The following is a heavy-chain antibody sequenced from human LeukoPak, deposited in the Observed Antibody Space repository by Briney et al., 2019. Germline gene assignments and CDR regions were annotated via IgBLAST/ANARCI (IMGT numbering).Heavy chain of an antibody. CDR1: TSYG. Sequence: TSYGXSWVRQAXGQXLEWMGWISAYNGNTNYAQKLRGRVTMTTDTSTSTAYMELRSLRSDDTAVYYCARVGLRYFDDYWGQGTLVTVSS. CDR2: ISAYNGNT. V-gene: IGHV1-18*04. J-gene: IGHJ4*02. D-gene: IGHD3-9*01. CDR3: ARVGLRYFDDY.